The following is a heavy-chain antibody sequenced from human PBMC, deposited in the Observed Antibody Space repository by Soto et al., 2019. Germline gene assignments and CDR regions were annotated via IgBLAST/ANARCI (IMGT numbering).Heavy chain of an antibody. CDR2: IIPILGIA. CDR3: AREGQQLVLPYYYYYMDV. CDR1: GGAFSSYT. V-gene: IGHV1-69*04. Sequence: GASVKVSFKASGGAFSSYTISGVQKAPGQGLEWVGRIIPILGIANYAQKFQGRVTITADKSTSTAYMELSSLRSEDTAVYYCAREGQQLVLPYYYYYMDVWGKGTTVTVSS. D-gene: IGHD6-13*01. J-gene: IGHJ6*03.